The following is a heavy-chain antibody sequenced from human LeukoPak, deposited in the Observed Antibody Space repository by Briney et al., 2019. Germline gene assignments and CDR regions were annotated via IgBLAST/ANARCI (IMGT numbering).Heavy chain of an antibody. Sequence: GGSLRLSCAASGFTFSSYAMSWVRQAPGKGLEWVSAISGSGGSTYYADSVKGRFTISRGNSKNTLYLQMNSLRAEDTAVYYCAKDPRHLIVVVITPYYFDYWGQGTLVTVSS. CDR3: AKDPRHLIVVVITPYYFDY. V-gene: IGHV3-23*01. J-gene: IGHJ4*02. CDR1: GFTFSSYA. CDR2: ISGSGGST. D-gene: IGHD3-22*01.